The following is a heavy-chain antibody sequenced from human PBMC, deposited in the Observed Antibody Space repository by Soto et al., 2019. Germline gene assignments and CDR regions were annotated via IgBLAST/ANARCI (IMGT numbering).Heavy chain of an antibody. D-gene: IGHD2-15*01. Sequence: PGGSLRLSCAASGFTFSSYGMHWVRQAPGKGLEWVAVISYDGSNKYYADSVKGRFTISRDNSKNTLYLQMNSLRAEDTAVYYCANTLGYCSGGSCCYYYYGMDVWGQGTTVTVSS. V-gene: IGHV3-30*18. CDR3: ANTLGYCSGGSCCYYYYGMDV. CDR2: ISYDGSNK. CDR1: GFTFSSYG. J-gene: IGHJ6*02.